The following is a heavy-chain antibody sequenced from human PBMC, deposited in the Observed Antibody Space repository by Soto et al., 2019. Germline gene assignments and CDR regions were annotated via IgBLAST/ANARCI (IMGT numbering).Heavy chain of an antibody. D-gene: IGHD1-26*01. CDR1: GFTFINYA. V-gene: IGHV3-23*01. J-gene: IGHJ6*02. CDR2: IRGSGDTT. Sequence: PGGSLRLSCAASGFTFINYAIIFFRHSPVKWLEWVSVIRGSGDTTYYADSVKGRFTISRDNSKNTPYLQVNSLRGEDTAVYYCAKDRWSPYYFYAMDVWGRGTTVTVSS. CDR3: AKDRWSPYYFYAMDV.